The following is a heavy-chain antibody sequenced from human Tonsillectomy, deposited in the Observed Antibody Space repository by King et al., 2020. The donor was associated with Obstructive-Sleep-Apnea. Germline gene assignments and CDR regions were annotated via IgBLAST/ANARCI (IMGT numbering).Heavy chain of an antibody. CDR3: ARHHDSSGYYSRYFDY. V-gene: IGHV4-39*07. J-gene: IGHJ4*02. CDR1: GGSISSSPYY. Sequence: QLQESGPGLVKPSETLSLTCTVSGGSISSSPYYWGWIRQPPGKGLEWIGTIYYSGSSYHNPSLKSRVTISVDTSKNQFSLELSSVTAADTALYYCARHHDSSGYYSRYFDYWGQGTLVTVSS. D-gene: IGHD3-22*01. CDR2: IYYSGSS.